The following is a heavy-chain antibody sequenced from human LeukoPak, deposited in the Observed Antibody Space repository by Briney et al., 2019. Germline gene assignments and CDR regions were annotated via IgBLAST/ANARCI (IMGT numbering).Heavy chain of an antibody. CDR1: GFSFSEYA. CDR3: AKDRAGGELFDC. Sequence: GGSLRLSCAASGFSFSEYAMHWVRQAPGKGLEWVAFIRYDGTSRYYVDSVKGRFTISRDNSKNMLYLQMNSLRPEDTAVYYSAKDRAGGELFDCWGQGTLVTVSS. J-gene: IGHJ4*02. CDR2: IRYDGTSR. D-gene: IGHD1-7*01. V-gene: IGHV3-30*02.